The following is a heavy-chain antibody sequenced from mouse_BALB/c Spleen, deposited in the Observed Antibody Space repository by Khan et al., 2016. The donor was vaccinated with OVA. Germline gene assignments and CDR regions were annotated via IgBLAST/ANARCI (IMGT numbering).Heavy chain of an antibody. Sequence: EVELVESGGGLVKPGGSLKLSCAASGFAFSSYDMSWVRQTPEKRLEWVAFISIGGGTTYYPDTVKGRFTISRDKAKNTLYLQMNSLKSEDTAMYYCTRTHYYGSNYYFDYWGQGTTLTVSS. CDR1: GFAFSSYD. CDR3: TRTHYYGSNYYFDY. V-gene: IGHV5-12-1*01. J-gene: IGHJ2*01. D-gene: IGHD1-1*01. CDR2: ISIGGGTT.